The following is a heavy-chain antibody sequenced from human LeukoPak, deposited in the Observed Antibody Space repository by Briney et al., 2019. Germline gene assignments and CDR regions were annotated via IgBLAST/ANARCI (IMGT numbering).Heavy chain of an antibody. V-gene: IGHV4-34*01. CDR1: GGSFSGYY. D-gene: IGHD4-11*01. CDR3: ARYSNFPFDY. J-gene: IGHJ4*02. Sequence: SETLSLTCAVYGGSFSGYYWSWLRQPPGKGLEWIGEINHSGSTNYNPSLKGRVTISVDTSKTQFSLKLSSVTAADTAVYYCARYSNFPFDYWGQGTLVTVSS. CDR2: INHSGST.